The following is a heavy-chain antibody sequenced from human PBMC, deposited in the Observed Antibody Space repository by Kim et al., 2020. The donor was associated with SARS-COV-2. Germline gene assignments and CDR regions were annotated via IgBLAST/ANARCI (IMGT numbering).Heavy chain of an antibody. Sequence: GRSLRLSCSASGFIFGIYGMHWARQAPGKGLEFIADINTSGDDTYYIDSVKGRFTISRDNSKSTLYLQMRSLRIEDTAVYYCVKAGGYWGPGTLCTVSP. CDR2: INTSGDDT. J-gene: IGHJ4*02. CDR1: GFIFGIYG. CDR3: VKAGGY. V-gene: IGHV3-64D*08.